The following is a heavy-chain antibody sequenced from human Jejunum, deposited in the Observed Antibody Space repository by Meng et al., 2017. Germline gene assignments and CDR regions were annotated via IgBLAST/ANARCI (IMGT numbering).Heavy chain of an antibody. V-gene: IGHV6-1*01. CDR3: ARGGKYSFDS. Sequence: SQTLSLTCAISGDTVSNNIVAWNWIRQSPSRGLEWLGRTYYRSKWLNEYASSVTSRVTVNPDTANNQFSLQLNAVTPEDTAVDYCARGGKYSFDSWGQGALVTVSS. D-gene: IGHD1-26*01. CDR2: TYYRSKWLN. J-gene: IGHJ5*01. CDR1: GDTVSNNIVA.